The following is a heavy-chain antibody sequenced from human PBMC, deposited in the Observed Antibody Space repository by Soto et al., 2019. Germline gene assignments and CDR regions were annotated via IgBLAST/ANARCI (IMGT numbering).Heavy chain of an antibody. CDR1: GDSGASNRAA. CDR2: TYYRSKWYN. CDR3: ARDRIVGATRSAGKGIDY. V-gene: IGHV6-1*01. J-gene: IGHJ4*02. Sequence: SQTLSLTGAISGDSGASNRAAWDWIRQSPSRGLEWLGRTYYRSKWYNDYAVSVKSRITINPDTSKNQFSLQLNSVTPEDTAVYYCARDRIVGATRSAGKGIDYWGQGTLVTVSS. D-gene: IGHD1-26*01.